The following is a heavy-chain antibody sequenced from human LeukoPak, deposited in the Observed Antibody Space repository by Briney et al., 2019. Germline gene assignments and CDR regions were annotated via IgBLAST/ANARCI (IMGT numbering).Heavy chain of an antibody. CDR1: GGSISSSSYY. D-gene: IGHD6-13*01. J-gene: IGHJ4*02. CDR2: IYYSGST. V-gene: IGHV4-39*07. CDR3: ARATPIAAAGPHYFDY. Sequence: PSETLSLTCTVSGGSISSSSYYWGWIRQPPGKGLEWIGSIYYSGSTYYNPSLKSRVTISVDTSKNQFSLKLSSVTAADTAVYYCARATPIAAAGPHYFDYWGQGTLVTVSS.